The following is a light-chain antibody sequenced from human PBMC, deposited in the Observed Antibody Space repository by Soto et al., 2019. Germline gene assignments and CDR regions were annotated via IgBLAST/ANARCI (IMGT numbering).Light chain of an antibody. CDR3: QKANSFPWK. Sequence: DIQMTQSPSTVSAYVLDIVTITFRASQSITTWLAWYQQRPGKAPKLLIYDVSSLQSGVPSRFSGSGSGTDFTLTITYLQPEDFATYYCQKANSFPWKFGQGTKVDIK. V-gene: IGKV1-12*01. CDR1: QSITTW. CDR2: DVS. J-gene: IGKJ1*01.